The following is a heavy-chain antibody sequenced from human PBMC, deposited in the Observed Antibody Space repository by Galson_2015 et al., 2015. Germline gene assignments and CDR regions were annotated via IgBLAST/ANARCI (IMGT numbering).Heavy chain of an antibody. V-gene: IGHV3-23*01. CDR2: ISGTGGST. J-gene: IGHJ6*02. D-gene: IGHD2-8*01. Sequence: SLRLSCAASGFTFSRYAMSWVRRAPGKGLEWVSGISGTGGSTYHADSVEGRFIISRDNSKDTLYLQMSSLRAEDTAIYYCAKAYCTNGVCYTAPKNYYYYAMDVWGQGTTVTVSS. CDR3: AKAYCTNGVCYTAPKNYYYYAMDV. CDR1: GFTFSRYA.